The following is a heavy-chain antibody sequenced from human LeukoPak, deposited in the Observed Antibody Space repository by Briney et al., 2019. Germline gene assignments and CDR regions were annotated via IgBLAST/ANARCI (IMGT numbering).Heavy chain of an antibody. V-gene: IGHV3-15*01. CDR2: IKGKTDGGTT. CDR1: GFTFSNAW. CDR3: TTGPMPPYYYDSSGYRSYYYYYGMDV. Sequence: GGSLRLSCAASGFTFSNAWMSWVRQAPGKGLEWVGRIKGKTDGGTTDYAAPVKGRFTISRDDSKNTLYLQMNSLKTKDTAVYYCTTGPMPPYYYDSSGYRSYYYYYGMDVWGQGTTVTVSS. J-gene: IGHJ6*02. D-gene: IGHD3-22*01.